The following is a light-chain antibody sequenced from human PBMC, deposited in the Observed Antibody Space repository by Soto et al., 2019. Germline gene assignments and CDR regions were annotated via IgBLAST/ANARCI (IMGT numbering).Light chain of an antibody. CDR1: QTLSNSF. Sequence: EIVLTQSPGTLSLSPGERATLSCRASQTLSNSFIAWYQQKPVQAPRLLIYDTSSRATGVPDRYSASGSGTDFTLTISRQEPEDFAVFICKQYGTSEIIFGQGTRLEIK. CDR3: KQYGTSEII. J-gene: IGKJ5*01. CDR2: DTS. V-gene: IGKV3-20*01.